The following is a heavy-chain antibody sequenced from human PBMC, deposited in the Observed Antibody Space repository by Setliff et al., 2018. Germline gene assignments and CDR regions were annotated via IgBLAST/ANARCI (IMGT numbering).Heavy chain of an antibody. CDR3: ARMSGFLYRDV. J-gene: IGHJ6*03. CDR2: IYYSGST. CDR1: GGSISSGGYY. D-gene: IGHD3-3*01. Sequence: SETLSLTCTVSGGSISSGGYYWSWIRQHPGKGLEWIGYIYYSGSTYYNPSLKSRVTISVDTSKNQFSLNLSSVTAADTAVYYCARMSGFLYRDVWGKGTTVTVS. V-gene: IGHV4-31*03.